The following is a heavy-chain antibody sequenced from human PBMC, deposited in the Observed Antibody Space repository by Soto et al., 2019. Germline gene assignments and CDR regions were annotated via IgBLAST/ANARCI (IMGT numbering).Heavy chain of an antibody. D-gene: IGHD3-22*01. J-gene: IGHJ4*02. CDR1: GYTFIRYG. V-gene: IGHV1-69*13. CDR3: ASGSSGYFTQTFDY. Sequence: ASVKVSCKASGYTFIRYGIAWVRQAPGQGLEWMGGIIPIFGTANYAQKFQGRVTITADESTSTAYMELSSLRSEDTAVYYCASGSSGYFTQTFDYWGQGTLVTVS. CDR2: IIPIFGTA.